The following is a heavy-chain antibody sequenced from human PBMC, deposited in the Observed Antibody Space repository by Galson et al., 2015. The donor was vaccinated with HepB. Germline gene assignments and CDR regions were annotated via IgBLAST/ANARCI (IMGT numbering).Heavy chain of an antibody. V-gene: IGHV3-33*01. J-gene: IGHJ4*02. CDR2: IWYDGSNK. Sequence: VRQAPGKGLEWVAVIWYDGSNKYYADSVKGRFTISRDNSKNTLYLQMNSLRAEDTAVYYCARDARKGYCTGGVCYPSDYWGQGTLVTVSS. CDR3: ARDARKGYCTGGVCYPSDY. D-gene: IGHD2-8*02.